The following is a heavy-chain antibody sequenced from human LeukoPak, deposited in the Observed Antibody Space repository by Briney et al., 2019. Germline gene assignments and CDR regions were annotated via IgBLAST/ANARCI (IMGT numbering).Heavy chain of an antibody. Sequence: ASVKVSCKVSGYTLTELSMHWVRQAPGKGLEWVGGFDPEDGETIYAQKFQGRVTMTEDTSTDTAYMELSSLRSEDTAVYYCATGWGWEPTENEYFQHWGQGTLVTVSS. J-gene: IGHJ1*01. CDR3: ATGWGWEPTENEYFQH. D-gene: IGHD1-26*01. V-gene: IGHV1-24*01. CDR1: GYTLTELS. CDR2: FDPEDGET.